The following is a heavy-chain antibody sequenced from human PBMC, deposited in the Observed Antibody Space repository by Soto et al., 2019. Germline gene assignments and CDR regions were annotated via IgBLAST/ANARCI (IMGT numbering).Heavy chain of an antibody. D-gene: IGHD2-21*01. CDR1: GFTFSSYG. CDR2: IWYDGSNK. J-gene: IGHJ6*02. V-gene: IGHV3-33*01. Sequence: QVQLVESGGGVVQPGRSLRLSCAASGFTFSSYGMHWVRQAPGKGLEWVAVIWYDGSNKYYADSVKGRFTISRDNSKNPLYLQMNSLRAEDTAVYYCARDEFLGSLKPDYGMDVWGQGTTVTVSS. CDR3: ARDEFLGSLKPDYGMDV.